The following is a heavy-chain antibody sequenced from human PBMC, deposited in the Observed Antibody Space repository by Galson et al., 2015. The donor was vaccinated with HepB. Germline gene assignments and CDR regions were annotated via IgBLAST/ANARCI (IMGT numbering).Heavy chain of an antibody. J-gene: IGHJ2*01. CDR3: TRDSILNPSRAPDPRGGYFDL. CDR2: IRSKAYGGTT. D-gene: IGHD3-10*01. V-gene: IGHV3-49*04. CDR1: GFTFGDYA. Sequence: SLRLSCAASGFTFGDYAMRWVRQAPGKGLEWVGFIRSKAYGGTTEYAASVKGRFTISRDDSKSIAHLQMNSLKTEDTAVYYCTRDSILNPSRAPDPRGGYFDLWGRGTLVTVSS.